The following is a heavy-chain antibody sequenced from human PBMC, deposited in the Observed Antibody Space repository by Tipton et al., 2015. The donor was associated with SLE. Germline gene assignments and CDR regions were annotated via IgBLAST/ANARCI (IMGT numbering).Heavy chain of an antibody. Sequence: SLRLSCAASGFTFNSYVMHWVRQAPGKGLEWVAIIWYDGSNKYYADSVKGRFTISRDNSKNTLYLQMNSLRAEDTAVYYCARGHSSGWYWDFDYWGQGTLVTVSS. J-gene: IGHJ4*02. V-gene: IGHV3-33*01. D-gene: IGHD6-19*01. CDR2: IWYDGSNK. CDR3: ARGHSSGWYWDFDY. CDR1: GFTFNSYV.